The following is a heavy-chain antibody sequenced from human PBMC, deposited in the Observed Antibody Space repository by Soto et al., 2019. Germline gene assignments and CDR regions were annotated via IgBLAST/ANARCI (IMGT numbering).Heavy chain of an antibody. D-gene: IGHD1-26*01. CDR3: AKDREEYYCGMDV. J-gene: IGHJ6*02. CDR2: ISYDGNNK. CDR1: GFTFSSYG. Sequence: QVQLVESGGGVVQPGRSLRLSCAASGFTFSSYGMHWVRQAPGKGLEWMAIISYDGNNKYYADSVKGRFSISIDNSKSTRYLQMNSLRAEGTAVYYWAKDREEYYCGMDVWGQGTTVTVSS. V-gene: IGHV3-30*18.